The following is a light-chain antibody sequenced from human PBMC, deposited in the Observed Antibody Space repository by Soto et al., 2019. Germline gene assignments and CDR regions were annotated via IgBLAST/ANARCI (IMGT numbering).Light chain of an antibody. J-gene: IGKJ1*01. CDR1: QTVGGRY. Sequence: EIVLTQSAATLSLSPGERATLSWRASQTVGGRYLAWFQQKPGQTPRVLIYGASTRAAGVPDRFSGSGSGTDFSLTINRLEPEDFAVYYCLQYVSSPWTFGQGTKAEV. CDR2: GAS. CDR3: LQYVSSPWT. V-gene: IGKV3-20*01.